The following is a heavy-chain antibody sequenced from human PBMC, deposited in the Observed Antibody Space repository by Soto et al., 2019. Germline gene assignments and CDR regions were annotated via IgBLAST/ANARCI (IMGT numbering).Heavy chain of an antibody. J-gene: IGHJ4*02. V-gene: IGHV1-18*01. D-gene: IGHD3-10*01. Sequence: ASVKVSCKASGYTYTSYGISWVRQAPGQGLEWMGWISAYNGNTNYAQKFQGRVTITADKSTSTVYMEVSSLRSEDTAVYYCSRVDPGETSPFDHWGQGTLVTVSS. CDR2: ISAYNGNT. CDR3: SRVDPGETSPFDH. CDR1: GYTYTSYG.